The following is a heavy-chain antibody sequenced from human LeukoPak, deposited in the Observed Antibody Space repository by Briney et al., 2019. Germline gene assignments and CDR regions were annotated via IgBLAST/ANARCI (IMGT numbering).Heavy chain of an antibody. CDR1: GYTLTELS. CDR2: FDPEDGET. CDR3: ATPVTTNAFDI. J-gene: IGHJ3*02. V-gene: IGHV1-24*01. Sequence: ASVKVSCKVSGYTLTELSMHWVRQAPGKGLEWMGGFDPEDGETIYAQKFQGRVTTTEDTSTDTAYMELSSLRSEDTAVYYCATPVTTNAFDIWGQGTMVTVSS. D-gene: IGHD4-17*01.